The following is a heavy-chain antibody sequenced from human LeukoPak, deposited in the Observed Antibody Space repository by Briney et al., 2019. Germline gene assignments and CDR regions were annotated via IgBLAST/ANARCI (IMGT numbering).Heavy chain of an antibody. V-gene: IGHV3-66*01. CDR1: GFTVSSNH. Sequence: PGGSLRLSCAASGFTVSSNHMSWVRQAPGKGLEWVSVIYSGGSTYYADSVKGRFTISRDNSKNTLYLQMNSLRAEDTAVYYCARVGAATSFDYWGQGTLVTVSS. CDR3: ARVGAATSFDY. D-gene: IGHD1-26*01. J-gene: IGHJ4*02. CDR2: IYSGGST.